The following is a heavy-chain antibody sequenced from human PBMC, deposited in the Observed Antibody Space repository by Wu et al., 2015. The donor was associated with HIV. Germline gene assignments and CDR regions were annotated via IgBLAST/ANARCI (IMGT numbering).Heavy chain of an antibody. CDR3: ARGHYYDSSSSPMY. V-gene: IGHV1-18*01. CDR2: ISARNGNT. CDR1: GYIFTDFG. D-gene: IGHD3-22*01. Sequence: VQLVRVVEVVGRRSRRASVKVACKSSGYIFTDFGINWVRQAPGEGLEWMGWISARNGNTKYGQKFKARLTLTTDAASSTAYMELKSLRSDDTAVYFCARGHYYDSSSSPMYWGPGTRVTVSS. J-gene: IGHJ4*02.